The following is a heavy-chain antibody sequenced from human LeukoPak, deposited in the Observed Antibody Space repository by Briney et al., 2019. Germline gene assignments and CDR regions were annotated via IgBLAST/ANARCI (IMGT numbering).Heavy chain of an antibody. J-gene: IGHJ4*02. V-gene: IGHV1-18*01. CDR3: ARDHQLGALDY. Sequence: ASVKVSCKASGYTFTSYGISWVRQAPGQGLEWMGWISAYNGNTNYAQKLQGRVTMTTDTSTSTADMELRSLRSEDTAVYYCARDHQLGALDYWGQGTLVTVSS. CDR1: GYTFTSYG. CDR2: ISAYNGNT. D-gene: IGHD5-24*01.